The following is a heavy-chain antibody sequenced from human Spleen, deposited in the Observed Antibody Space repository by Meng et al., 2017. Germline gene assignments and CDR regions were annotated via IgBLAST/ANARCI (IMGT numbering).Heavy chain of an antibody. Sequence: GESLKISCAASGFTVTSNEMSWVRQAPGKGLEWVSVIYSGGSTYYADSVKGRFTISRHNSKNTLYLQMNSLRAEDTAVYYCAKDRSLLPYASGSHDYGMDVWGQGTTVTVSS. D-gene: IGHD3-10*01. V-gene: IGHV3-53*04. CDR3: AKDRSLLPYASGSHDYGMDV. CDR2: IYSGGST. CDR1: GFTVTSNE. J-gene: IGHJ6*02.